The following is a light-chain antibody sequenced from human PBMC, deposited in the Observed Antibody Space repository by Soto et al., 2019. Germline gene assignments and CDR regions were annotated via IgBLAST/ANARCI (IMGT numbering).Light chain of an antibody. CDR3: CSYAGSYIHYV. Sequence: QSALTQPRSVSGSPGQSVTISCTGTSSDVGGYNYVSWYQQHPGKAPKLMIYDVSKRPSGVPDRFSGSKSGNTASLTISGLQAEDEADYYCCSYAGSYIHYVFGTGTQLTVL. J-gene: IGLJ1*01. CDR1: SSDVGGYNY. CDR2: DVS. V-gene: IGLV2-11*01.